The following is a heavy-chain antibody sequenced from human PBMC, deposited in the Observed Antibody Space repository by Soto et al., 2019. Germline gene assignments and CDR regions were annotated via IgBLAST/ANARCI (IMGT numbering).Heavy chain of an antibody. CDR1: GGTFSSYA. CDR3: AGRGGEDWYFDL. D-gene: IGHD3-16*01. Sequence: QVQLVQSGAEVKKPGSSVKVSCKASGGTFSSYAISWGRQAPGQGLEWMGGIIPIFGTANYAQKFQGRVTITAEESTSTAYMELSSMRSEHTAVYYCAGRGGEDWYFDLWGRGTLVTVSS. J-gene: IGHJ2*01. CDR2: IIPIFGTA. V-gene: IGHV1-69*01.